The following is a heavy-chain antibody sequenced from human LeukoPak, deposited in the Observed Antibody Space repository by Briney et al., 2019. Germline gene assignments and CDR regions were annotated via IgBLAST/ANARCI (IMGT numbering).Heavy chain of an antibody. J-gene: IGHJ6*03. Sequence: GGSLRLSCAASGFTFSSFDMHWVRQPTGQGLEWVSAFGTASDTYYPGSVERRFTLSRDNTKNFLYLQMNSLTAGDTAVYYCARGPPRGKYYYMDVWGKGTTVTVSS. D-gene: IGHD1-1*01. CDR2: FGTASDT. CDR3: ARGPPRGKYYYMDV. V-gene: IGHV3-13*01. CDR1: GFTFSSFD.